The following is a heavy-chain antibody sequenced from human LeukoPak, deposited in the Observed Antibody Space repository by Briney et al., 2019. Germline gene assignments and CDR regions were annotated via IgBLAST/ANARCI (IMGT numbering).Heavy chain of an antibody. CDR1: GASMNTHY. D-gene: IGHD5-18*01. V-gene: IGHV4-59*11. J-gene: IGHJ4*02. CDR3: ATIKRGNIFGYFDF. CDR2: MLDTVTT. Sequence: SETLSLTCAVSGASMNTHYWSWIRQPPGKGLEWIGYMLDTVTTKDNPSLKSRFTLSANTSKNQFSLRLTSVTAADTAVYYWATIKRGNIFGYFDFWGQGIPVTVSS.